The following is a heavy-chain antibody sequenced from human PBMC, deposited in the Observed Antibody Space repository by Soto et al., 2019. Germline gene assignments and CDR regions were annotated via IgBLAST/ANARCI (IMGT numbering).Heavy chain of an antibody. Sequence: PSETLSRTCTGCGGSISSYDCSWIRQPAWKGLEWIGRIYTSGSTNYNPSLKSRVTMSVDTSKNQFSLKLSSVTAADTAVYYCASRSIAVDGTDYSLGQGTLVTVSS. V-gene: IGHV4-4*07. CDR1: GGSISSYD. D-gene: IGHD6-19*01. CDR2: IYTSGST. CDR3: ASRSIAVDGTDYS. J-gene: IGHJ5*02.